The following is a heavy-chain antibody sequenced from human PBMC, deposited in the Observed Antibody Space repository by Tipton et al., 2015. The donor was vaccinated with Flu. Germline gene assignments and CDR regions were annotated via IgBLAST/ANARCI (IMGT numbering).Heavy chain of an antibody. CDR3: AVIMGTPADY. Sequence: SLRLSCAASGLTFSSYPMTWVRQAPGKGLEWVSGIDSSGGATYYADSVKGRFTIFRDNSKNTHYLQMNSLRAEDTAVYYCAVIMGTPADYWGQGTLVTVSS. CDR2: IDSSGGAT. D-gene: IGHD1-7*01. CDR1: GLTFSSYP. V-gene: IGHV3-23*01. J-gene: IGHJ4*02.